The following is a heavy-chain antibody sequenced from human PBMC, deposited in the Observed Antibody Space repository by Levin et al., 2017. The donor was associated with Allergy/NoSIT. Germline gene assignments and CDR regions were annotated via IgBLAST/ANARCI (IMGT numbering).Heavy chain of an antibody. V-gene: IGHV6-1*01. CDR1: GDRVSSTSAA. CDR2: TYYRSKWYN. Sequence: SQTLSLTCAISGDRVSSTSAAWNWIRQSPSRGLEWLGRTYYRSKWYNDYAVSVKSRITIKPETSKNQFSLQLNSVTPEDTAVYYCARDRGYCSSTSCYPVEGSFDIWGQGTMVTVSS. CDR3: ARDRGYCSSTSCYPVEGSFDI. J-gene: IGHJ3*02. D-gene: IGHD2-2*01.